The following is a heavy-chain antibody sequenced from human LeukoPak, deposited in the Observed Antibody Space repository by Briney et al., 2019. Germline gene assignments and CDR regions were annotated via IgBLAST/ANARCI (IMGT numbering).Heavy chain of an antibody. D-gene: IGHD1-1*01. J-gene: IGHJ3*02. CDR3: ARHPTHWERTIAFDI. Sequence: GESLKISCKGSGYSFTSYWIGWVRQMPGKGLEWMGIIYPGDSDTRYSSSFQGQVTISADKSISTAYLQWSSLKASDTAMCYCARHPTHWERTIAFDIWGQGTMVTVSS. CDR1: GYSFTSYW. CDR2: IYPGDSDT. V-gene: IGHV5-51*01.